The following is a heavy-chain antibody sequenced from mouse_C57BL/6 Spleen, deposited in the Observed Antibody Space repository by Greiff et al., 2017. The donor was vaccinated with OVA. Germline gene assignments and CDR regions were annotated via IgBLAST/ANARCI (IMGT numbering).Heavy chain of an antibody. J-gene: IGHJ2*01. D-gene: IGHD2-4*01. Sequence: VHLVESGAELVKPGASVKLSCKASGYTFTEYTIHWVKQRSGQGLEWIGWFYPGSGSIKYNEKFKDKATLTADKSSSTVYMELSRLTSEDSAVYFCARHDYYDYDLDYWGQGTTLTVSS. V-gene: IGHV1-62-2*01. CDR3: ARHDYYDYDLDY. CDR1: GYTFTEYT. CDR2: FYPGSGSI.